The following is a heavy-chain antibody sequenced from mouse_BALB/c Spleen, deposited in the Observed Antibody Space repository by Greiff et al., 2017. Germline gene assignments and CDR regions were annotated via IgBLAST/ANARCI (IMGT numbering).Heavy chain of an antibody. CDR3: ARVYGSSPYYAMDY. D-gene: IGHD1-1*01. Sequence: EVMLVESGGGLVQPGGSRKLSCAASGFTFSDYGMAWVRQAPGKGPEWVAFISNLAYSIYYADTVTGRFTIPRENAKNTLYLEMSSLRSEDTAMYYSARVYGSSPYYAMDYWGQGTSVTVSS. J-gene: IGHJ4*01. CDR1: GFTFSDYG. V-gene: IGHV5-15*02. CDR2: ISNLAYSI.